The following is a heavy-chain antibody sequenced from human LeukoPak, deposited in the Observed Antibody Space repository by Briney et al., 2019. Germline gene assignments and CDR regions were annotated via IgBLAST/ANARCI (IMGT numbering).Heavy chain of an antibody. D-gene: IGHD3-22*01. V-gene: IGHV1-24*01. Sequence: ASVKVSCKVSGYTLTELSMHWVRQAPGKGLGWMGGFDPEDGETIYAQKFQGRVTMTEDTSTDTAYMELSSLRSEDTAVYYCATPTYDTSGYYYYFDYWGQGTLVTVSS. J-gene: IGHJ4*02. CDR1: GYTLTELS. CDR3: ATPTYDTSGYYYYFDY. CDR2: FDPEDGET.